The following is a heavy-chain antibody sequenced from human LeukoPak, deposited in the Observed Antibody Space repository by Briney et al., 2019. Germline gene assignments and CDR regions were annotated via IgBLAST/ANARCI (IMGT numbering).Heavy chain of an antibody. V-gene: IGHV1-69*05. J-gene: IGHJ4*02. CDR2: IIPIFGTA. Sequence: ASVKVSCKASGGTFSSYAISWVRQAPGQGLEWMGGIIPIFGTANYAQKFQGRVTITTDESTSTAYMELSSLRSEDTAVYYCAAAHDYYDSSGYYAGWGQGTLVTVSS. CDR1: GGTFSSYA. D-gene: IGHD3-22*01. CDR3: AAAHDYYDSSGYYAG.